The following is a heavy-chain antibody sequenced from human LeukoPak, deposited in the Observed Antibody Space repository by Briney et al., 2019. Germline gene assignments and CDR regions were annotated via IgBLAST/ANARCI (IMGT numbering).Heavy chain of an antibody. J-gene: IGHJ4*02. CDR2: IYYTRST. Sequence: SETLSLTCTVSGGSISSSSYYWGWIRQPPGKGLEWIGSIYYTRSTYYNPSLKSRVTISVDTSKNQFSLKLTSVTAADTAVYYCAKGGKWDVTPFDYWGQGTLVTVSS. CDR3: AKGGKWDVTPFDY. CDR1: GGSISSSSYY. V-gene: IGHV4-39*01. D-gene: IGHD1-26*01.